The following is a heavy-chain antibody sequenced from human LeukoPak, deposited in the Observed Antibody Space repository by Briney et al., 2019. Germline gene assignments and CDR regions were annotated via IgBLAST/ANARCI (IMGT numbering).Heavy chain of an antibody. CDR3: ARAPQWQDYYYYMDV. Sequence: GGSLRLSCAASGFTFSSYSMNWVRQAPGKGLEWVAVISYDGSNKYYADSVKGRFTISRDNSKNTLYLQMNSLRAEDTAVYYCARAPQWQDYYYYMDVWGKGTTVTVSS. V-gene: IGHV3-30*03. CDR2: ISYDGSNK. J-gene: IGHJ6*03. D-gene: IGHD6-19*01. CDR1: GFTFSSYS.